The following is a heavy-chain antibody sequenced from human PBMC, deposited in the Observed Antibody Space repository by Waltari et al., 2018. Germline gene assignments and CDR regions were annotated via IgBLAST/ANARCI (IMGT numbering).Heavy chain of an antibody. CDR2: LSSGVTT. D-gene: IGHD2-21*02. J-gene: IGHJ3*01. Sequence: LVESGGGLIQPGRSLRLSCAAPGFILSSSYMTWVRQVPGKGLGWVSLLSSGVTTYYTDSVKGRFTISRDSSNNTLFLQMNSLRAEDTAVYYCVKDSSMTRHPGDAFDLWGRGTMVTVSS. V-gene: IGHV3-53*01. CDR3: VKDSSMTRHPGDAFDL. CDR1: GFILSSSY.